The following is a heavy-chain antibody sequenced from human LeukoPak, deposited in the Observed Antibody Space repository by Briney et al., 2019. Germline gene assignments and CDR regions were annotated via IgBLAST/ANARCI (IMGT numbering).Heavy chain of an antibody. V-gene: IGHV4-59*08. CDR3: ARQGVRGVIPY. D-gene: IGHD3-10*01. CDR2: IYYSGST. J-gene: IGHJ4*02. Sequence: SSETLSLTCTVSGGSINSYYWSGIRQPPGKGLEWIGYIYYSGSTNYNPSLKSRVTISVDTSKNQFSLKLSSVTAADTAVYYCARQGVRGVIPYWGQGTLVTVSS. CDR1: GGSINSYY.